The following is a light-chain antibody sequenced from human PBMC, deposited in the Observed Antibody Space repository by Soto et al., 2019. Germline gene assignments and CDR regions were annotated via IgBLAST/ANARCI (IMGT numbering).Light chain of an antibody. CDR2: DVS. CDR1: SSDVGNYNY. V-gene: IGLV2-14*01. J-gene: IGLJ1*01. CDR3: SSYTSSRTLV. Sequence: QSALTQPASVSGSPGQSITISCTGTSSDVGNYNYVSWYQQHPGKAPKLMIYDVSNRPSGVSNRFSGSKSGNTASLTISGLQAEDEADYYCSSYTSSRTLVFGTGTKVPVL.